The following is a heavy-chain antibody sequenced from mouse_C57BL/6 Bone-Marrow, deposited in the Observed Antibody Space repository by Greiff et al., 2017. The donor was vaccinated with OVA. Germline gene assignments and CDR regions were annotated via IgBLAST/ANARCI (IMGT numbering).Heavy chain of an antibody. CDR2: INPGSGGT. CDR1: GYAFTNYL. Sequence: QVQLKQSGAELVRPGTSVKVSCKASGYAFTNYLIEWVKQRPGQGLEWIGVINPGSGGTNYNEKFKGKATLTADKSSSTAYMQLSSLTSEDSAVYSCAGGTIITTVGARYYYAMDYWGQGTTVTVSS. CDR3: AGGTIITTVGARYYYAMDY. D-gene: IGHD1-1*01. J-gene: IGHJ4*01. V-gene: IGHV1-54*01.